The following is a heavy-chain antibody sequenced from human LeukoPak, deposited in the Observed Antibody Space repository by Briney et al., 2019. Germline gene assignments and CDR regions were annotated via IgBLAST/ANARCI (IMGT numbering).Heavy chain of an antibody. Sequence: SGPTLVNPTQTLTLTCTFSGFSLSTSGVGVGWIRQPPGKALEWLALIYWDDDKRYSPSLKSRLTITKDTSKNQVVLTMTNMDPVDTATYYCAHSSYYYDSSGYDAFDIWGQGTKVTVSS. CDR2: IYWDDDK. D-gene: IGHD3-22*01. CDR3: AHSSYYYDSSGYDAFDI. J-gene: IGHJ3*02. CDR1: GFSLSTSGVG. V-gene: IGHV2-5*02.